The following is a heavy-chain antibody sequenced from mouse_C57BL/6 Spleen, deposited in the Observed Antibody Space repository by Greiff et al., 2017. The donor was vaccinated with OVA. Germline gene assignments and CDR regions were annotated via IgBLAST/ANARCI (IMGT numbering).Heavy chain of an antibody. Sequence: VQLQQSGAELVKPGASVKISCKASGYAFSSYWMNWVKQRPGKGLEWIGQIYPGDGDTNYNGKFKGKATLTADKSSSTAYMQLSSLTSEDSAVYFCARCYYDYDVGYAMDYWGQGTSVTVSS. D-gene: IGHD2-4*01. CDR2: IYPGDGDT. CDR3: ARCYYDYDVGYAMDY. CDR1: GYAFSSYW. J-gene: IGHJ4*01. V-gene: IGHV1-80*01.